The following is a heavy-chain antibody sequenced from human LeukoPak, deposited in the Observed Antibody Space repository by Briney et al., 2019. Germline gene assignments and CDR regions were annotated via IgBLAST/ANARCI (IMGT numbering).Heavy chain of an antibody. CDR1: GYTFTSYG. CDR2: ISAYNGNT. Sequence: GASVKVSCKASGYTFTSYGISWVRQAPGQGLEWMGWISAYNGNTNYAQKLQGRVTMTTDTSTSTAYMGLRSLRSDDTAVYYCARDPDVGSGSYYPHFDYWGQGTLVTVSS. D-gene: IGHD1-26*01. V-gene: IGHV1-18*01. J-gene: IGHJ4*02. CDR3: ARDPDVGSGSYYPHFDY.